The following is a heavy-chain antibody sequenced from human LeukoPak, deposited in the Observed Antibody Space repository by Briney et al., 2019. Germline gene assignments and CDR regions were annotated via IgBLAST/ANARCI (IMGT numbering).Heavy chain of an antibody. Sequence: GASVKVSCKASGYTFTSYYMHWVRQALGQGLEWMGIINPSGGSTSYAQKFQGRVTMTRDTSTSTVYMELSSLRSEDTAVYYCARGGRIVGAPDAFDIWGQGTMVTVSS. CDR2: INPSGGST. CDR1: GYTFTSYY. J-gene: IGHJ3*02. CDR3: ARGGRIVGAPDAFDI. D-gene: IGHD1-26*01. V-gene: IGHV1-46*01.